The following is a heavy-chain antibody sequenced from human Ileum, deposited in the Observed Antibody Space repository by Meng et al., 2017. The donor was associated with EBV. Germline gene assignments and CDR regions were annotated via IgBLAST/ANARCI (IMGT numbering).Heavy chain of an antibody. D-gene: IGHD3-22*01. CDR3: AREARSSGYHPGIGP. J-gene: IGHJ5*02. V-gene: IGHV4-34*02. CDR1: GGFFSGYY. Sequence: QVEIQQCGAGLLKPSETLSLTCAVYGGFFSGYYWSWIRQSPGKGLEWIGEINHSGSTNYNPSLKSRVTISVDTSKNQFSLKLTSVTAADTAVYYCAREARSSGYHPGIGPWGQGTLVTVSS. CDR2: INHSGST.